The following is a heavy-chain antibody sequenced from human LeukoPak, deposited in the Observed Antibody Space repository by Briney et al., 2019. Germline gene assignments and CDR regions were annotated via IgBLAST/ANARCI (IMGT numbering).Heavy chain of an antibody. CDR1: GYTFTGYY. CDR2: INPNSGGT. Sequence: ASVKVSCKASGYTFTGYYMHWVRQAPGQGLEWMGWINPNSGGTNYAQKFHGRVTMTRDTSISTAYMELSRLRSDDTAVYYCASTSYDSSGYYEGAWYMDVWGKGTTVTVSS. D-gene: IGHD3-22*01. V-gene: IGHV1-2*02. J-gene: IGHJ6*03. CDR3: ASTSYDSSGYYEGAWYMDV.